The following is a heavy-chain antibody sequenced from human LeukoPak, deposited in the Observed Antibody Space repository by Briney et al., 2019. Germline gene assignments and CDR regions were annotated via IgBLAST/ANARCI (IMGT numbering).Heavy chain of an antibody. D-gene: IGHD3-22*01. Sequence: PSETLSLTCTVSGGSISSSSYYWGWIRQPPGKGLEWIGSIYYSGSTYYNPSLKSRVTISVDTSKNQFSLKLSSVTAADTAVYYCARGSSQYDSSRYSDYWGQGTLVTVSS. J-gene: IGHJ4*02. CDR2: IYYSGST. V-gene: IGHV4-39*07. CDR3: ARGSSQYDSSRYSDY. CDR1: GGSISSSSYY.